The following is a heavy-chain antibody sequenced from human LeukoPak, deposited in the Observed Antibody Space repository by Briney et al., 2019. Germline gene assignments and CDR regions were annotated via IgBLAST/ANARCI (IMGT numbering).Heavy chain of an antibody. CDR2: ISYDGSNK. Sequence: GGSLRLSCAASGFTFSSYGIHWVRQAPGKGLEWVAVISYDGSNKYYADSVKGRFTISRDNSKNTLYLQMNSLRAEDTAVYYCAKSYGDYEPGGPYYYGMDVWGQGTTVTVSS. J-gene: IGHJ6*02. D-gene: IGHD4-17*01. CDR1: GFTFSSYG. CDR3: AKSYGDYEPGGPYYYGMDV. V-gene: IGHV3-30*18.